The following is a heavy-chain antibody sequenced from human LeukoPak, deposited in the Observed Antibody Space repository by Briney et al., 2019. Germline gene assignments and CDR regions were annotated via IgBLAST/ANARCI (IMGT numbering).Heavy chain of an antibody. D-gene: IGHD5-18*01. CDR1: GFTFSSYA. Sequence: GGSLRLSCAASGFTFSSYAMHWVRQAPGKGLEWVAVISYDGSNKYYADSVKGRFTISRDNSKNTLYLQMNSLRAEDTAVYYCARLQLWSYHFDYWGQGTLVTASS. J-gene: IGHJ4*02. CDR3: ARLQLWSYHFDY. V-gene: IGHV3-30-3*01. CDR2: ISYDGSNK.